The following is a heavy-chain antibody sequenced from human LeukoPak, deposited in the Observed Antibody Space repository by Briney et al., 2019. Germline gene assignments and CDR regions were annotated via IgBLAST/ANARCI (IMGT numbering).Heavy chain of an antibody. V-gene: IGHV4-38-2*02. CDR1: GYSISSGYY. J-gene: IGHJ4*02. CDR3: ARDCWYYYDSSGYYYFDY. Sequence: KPSETLSLTCTVSGYSISSGYYWGWIRQPPGKGLEWIGSIYHSGSTYYNPSLKSRVSMSVDTSKNQFSLKLSSVTAADTAVYYCARDCWYYYDSSGYYYFDYWGQGTLVTVSS. CDR2: IYHSGST. D-gene: IGHD3-22*01.